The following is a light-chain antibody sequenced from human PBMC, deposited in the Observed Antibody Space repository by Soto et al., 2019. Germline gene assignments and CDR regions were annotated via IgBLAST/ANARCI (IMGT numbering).Light chain of an antibody. CDR2: EVT. V-gene: IGLV2-14*01. CDR3: SSYKSSGTLYV. Sequence: QSALTQPASLSGSPGQSITTSCAGTSSDIGGSKYVSWYQQHPGKAPKLIIYEVTYRPSGVSARFSGSKSGNTASLTVSGLQAEDEADYHCSSYKSSGTLYVFGTGTRSPS. CDR1: SSDIGGSKY. J-gene: IGLJ1*01.